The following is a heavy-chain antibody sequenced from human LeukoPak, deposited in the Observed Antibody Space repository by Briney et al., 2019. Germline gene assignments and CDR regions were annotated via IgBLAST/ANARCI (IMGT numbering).Heavy chain of an antibody. CDR3: AKHGYCSGISWFFDF. CDR2: VSGSGPYT. Sequence: PGGSLRLFCAASGFPYSSYAMSCVRQAPGKSLECVSAVSGSGPYTFYTDSVKGPFTIPRDSSKNTLYLQMNSLRAEDTALYYCAKHGYCSGISWFFDFWGQGTQVTVSS. D-gene: IGHD2-2*03. J-gene: IGHJ4*02. V-gene: IGHV3-23*01. CDR1: GFPYSSYA.